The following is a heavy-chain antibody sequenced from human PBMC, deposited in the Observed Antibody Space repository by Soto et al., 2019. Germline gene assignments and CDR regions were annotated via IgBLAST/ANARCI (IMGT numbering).Heavy chain of an antibody. CDR1: GFTFSSYA. J-gene: IGHJ4*02. V-gene: IGHV3-30-3*01. CDR3: AREGIGSGWYYFDY. CDR2: ISYDGSNK. D-gene: IGHD6-19*01. Sequence: QVQLVESGGGVVQPGRSLRLSCAASGFTFSSYAMHWVRQAPGKGLEWVAVISYDGSNKYYADSVKGRFTISRDNSKNTLYLQMNSLRAEDTAVYYCAREGIGSGWYYFDYWGQGTLVTVSS.